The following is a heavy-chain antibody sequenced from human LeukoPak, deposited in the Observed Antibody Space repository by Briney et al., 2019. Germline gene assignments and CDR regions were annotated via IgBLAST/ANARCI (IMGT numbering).Heavy chain of an antibody. Sequence: ASVKVSCKASGYTFTGYYMHWVRQAPGQGLEWMGWISGYNGNTNYAQKFQGRVTMTTDTSTSTAYMELRSLRSDDTAIYYCARDRAAGIVADWGQGTLVTVSS. J-gene: IGHJ4*02. V-gene: IGHV1-18*04. CDR1: GYTFTGYY. CDR2: ISGYNGNT. CDR3: ARDRAAGIVAD. D-gene: IGHD6-13*01.